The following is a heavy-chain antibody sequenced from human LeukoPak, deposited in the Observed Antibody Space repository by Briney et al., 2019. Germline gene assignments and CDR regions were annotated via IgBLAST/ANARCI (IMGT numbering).Heavy chain of an antibody. V-gene: IGHV3-33*08. J-gene: IGHJ3*02. CDR2: IWYDGSNK. Sequence: GRSLRLSCAASGFTFSSYGMHWVRQAPGKGLEWVAVIWYDGSNKYSADSVKGRFTISRDNSKNTLYLQMNSLRAEDTAVYYCASVLNYGSGSLPDAFDIWGQGTMVTVSS. CDR1: GFTFSSYG. D-gene: IGHD3-10*01. CDR3: ASVLNYGSGSLPDAFDI.